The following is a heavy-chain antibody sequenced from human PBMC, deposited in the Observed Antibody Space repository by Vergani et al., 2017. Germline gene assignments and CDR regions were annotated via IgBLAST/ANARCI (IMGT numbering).Heavy chain of an antibody. J-gene: IGHJ6*04. Sequence: QLHLVESGGGVVQPGNSLKISCAASGFTLSTHGIHWVRQAPGKGLEWVALIYYDGSAKIYADKVKGRVTISRDNSKNSVFLQMNSLRVDDTAIYYCSRGRSKSFSHYTGPFYMGLRGNGTTVIVSS. CDR2: IYYDGSAK. CDR1: GFTLSTHG. D-gene: IGHD3-3*01. V-gene: IGHV3-33*01. CDR3: SRGRSKSFSHYTGPFYMGL.